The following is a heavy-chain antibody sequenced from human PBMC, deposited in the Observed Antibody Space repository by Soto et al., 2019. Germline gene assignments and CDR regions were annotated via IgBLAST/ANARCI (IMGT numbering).Heavy chain of an antibody. CDR1: GYPVTAYY. CDR2: INPATGAA. J-gene: IGHJ3*02. CDR3: ARGGGVGVAGSAAFDM. D-gene: IGHD3-3*01. V-gene: IGHV1-2*02. Sequence: QLHLVQSGAVVKKPGASVTVSCSASGYPVTAYYMHWVRQAPGRGLEWMGGINPATGAAKYTQTFRGRDTMNRDTSTSKVFMELSGLTSEDTAVFYCARGGGVGVAGSAAFDMWGQGTLVTVSS.